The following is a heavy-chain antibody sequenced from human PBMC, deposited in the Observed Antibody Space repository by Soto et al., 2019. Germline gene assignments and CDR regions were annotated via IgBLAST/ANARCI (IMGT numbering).Heavy chain of an antibody. Sequence: SETLSLTCSVSGGSIGSSSYYFGWIRQPPGKGLEWIGSLYYTGTTYYNSSLKSRVTISADKSQNQFSLRLSSVTAADTAVYYCGDYCSTTSCYDWFDPWGQGTLVTVSS. D-gene: IGHD2-2*01. V-gene: IGHV4-39*01. J-gene: IGHJ5*02. CDR3: GDYCSTTSCYDWFDP. CDR2: LYYTGTT. CDR1: GGSIGSSSYY.